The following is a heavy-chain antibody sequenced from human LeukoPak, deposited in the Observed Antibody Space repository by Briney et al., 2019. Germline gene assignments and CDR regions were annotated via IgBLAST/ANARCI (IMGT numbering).Heavy chain of an antibody. CDR2: IYYSGTT. J-gene: IGHJ6*02. CDR3: ARHRGRYYYGMDV. Sequence: SETLSLTCTVSGGSISSSDYYWGWIRQPPGKGLDWIASIYYSGTTHYNPSHQSRVTISVDTSKNQFSLKLSSVTAADTAVYYCARHRGRYYYGMDVWGQGTTVTVSS. D-gene: IGHD3-10*01. V-gene: IGHV4-39*01. CDR1: GGSISSSDYY.